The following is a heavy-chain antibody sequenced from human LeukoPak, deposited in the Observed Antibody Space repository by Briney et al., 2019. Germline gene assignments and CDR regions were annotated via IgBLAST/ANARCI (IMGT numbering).Heavy chain of an antibody. J-gene: IGHJ4*01. V-gene: IGHV3-30*02. D-gene: IGHD2-2*01. CDR1: GFTFSSYG. Sequence: GGSLRLSCAASGFTFSSYGMHWVRQAPGKGLEWVAFIRYDGSNKYYADSVKGRFTISRDNSKNTLYLQMNSLRAEDTAVYYCAKIRPQVSIPAAIGFDYWGQGTLVTVFS. CDR2: IRYDGSNK. CDR3: AKIRPQVSIPAAIGFDY.